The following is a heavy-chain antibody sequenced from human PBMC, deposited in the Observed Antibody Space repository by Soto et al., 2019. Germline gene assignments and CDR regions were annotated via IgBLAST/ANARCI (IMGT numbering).Heavy chain of an antibody. CDR2: INPRGGST. Sequence: GASVKVSCKSSGYTFTSYGISWVRQAPGQGLEWMGIINPRGGSTSYAQNFQGRVTMTRDTSTSTVYMELSSLRSEDTAVYYCARREAAGLGAFDIWGQGTMVTVSS. J-gene: IGHJ3*02. D-gene: IGHD6-13*01. CDR3: ARREAAGLGAFDI. CDR1: GYTFTSYG. V-gene: IGHV1-46*03.